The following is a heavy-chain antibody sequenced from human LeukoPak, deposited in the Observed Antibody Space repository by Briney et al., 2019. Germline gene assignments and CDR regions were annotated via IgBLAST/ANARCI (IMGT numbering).Heavy chain of an antibody. V-gene: IGHV1-18*01. J-gene: IGHJ4*02. D-gene: IGHD3-22*01. CDR1: GYTFTSYG. CDR3: ARYYYDSSGYGY. Sequence: GASVKVSCKASGYTFTSYGISWVRQAPGQGLEWMGWISAYNGNTHYEQKVQGRVTMTTDTSTSKAYMELRRLTSDDTAVYYCARYYYDSSGYGYWGQGTLVTVSS. CDR2: ISAYNGNT.